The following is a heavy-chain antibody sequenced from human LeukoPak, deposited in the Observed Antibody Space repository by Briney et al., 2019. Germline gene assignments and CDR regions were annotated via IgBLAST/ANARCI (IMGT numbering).Heavy chain of an antibody. V-gene: IGHV1-18*01. D-gene: IGHD1-26*01. Sequence: ASVKVSCKASGYTFTSYGISWVRQAPGRGLEWMGWISAYNGNTNYAQKLQGRVTMTTDTSTSTAYMELRSLRSDDTAVYYCAREDIVGPRGDLDYWGQGTLVTVSS. J-gene: IGHJ4*02. CDR2: ISAYNGNT. CDR3: AREDIVGPRGDLDY. CDR1: GYTFTSYG.